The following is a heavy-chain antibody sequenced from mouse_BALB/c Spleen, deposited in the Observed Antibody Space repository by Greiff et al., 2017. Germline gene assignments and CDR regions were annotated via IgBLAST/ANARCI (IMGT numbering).Heavy chain of an antibody. CDR3: ARGGTTVVARGYFDV. J-gene: IGHJ1*01. CDR2: ILPGSGST. V-gene: IGHV1-9*01. Sequence: VQLQQSGAELMKPGASVKISCKATGYTFSSYWIEWVKQRPGHGLEWIGEILPGSGSTNYNEKFKGKATFTADTSSNTAYMQLSSLTSEDSAVYYCARGGTTVVARGYFDVWGAGTTVTVSS. D-gene: IGHD1-1*01. CDR1: GYTFSSYW.